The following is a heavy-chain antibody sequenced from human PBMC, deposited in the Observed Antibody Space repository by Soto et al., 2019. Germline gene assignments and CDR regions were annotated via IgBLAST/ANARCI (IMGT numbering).Heavy chain of an antibody. CDR3: ARGPSGDKIDY. Sequence: SETLSLTCAVSGGSISSGGYSWSWIRQPPGKGLEWIGYIYHSGSTYYNPSLKSRVTISVDRSKNQFSLKLSSVTAADTAVYYCARGPSGDKIDYWGQGIQVTVSS. CDR1: GGSISSGGYS. V-gene: IGHV4-30-2*01. J-gene: IGHJ4*02. D-gene: IGHD7-27*01. CDR2: IYHSGST.